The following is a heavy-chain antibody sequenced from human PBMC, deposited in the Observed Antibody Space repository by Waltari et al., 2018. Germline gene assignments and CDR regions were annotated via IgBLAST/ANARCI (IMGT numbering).Heavy chain of an antibody. CDR1: GGSISSTNW. D-gene: IGHD2-8*01. V-gene: IGHV4-4*02. Sequence: QVQLQESGPGLVKPSGTLSLTCAVSGGSISSTNWWTWVRQVPGKGLQWIGEIYHSGTTNYNPSLRNRVSISIDKSNNQFSLNLSSVTAADTAIYYWATGKVRQYYTNGAYYRNDYFDPWGQGTLVSVSS. J-gene: IGHJ5*02. CDR2: IYHSGTT. CDR3: ATGKVRQYYTNGAYYRNDYFDP.